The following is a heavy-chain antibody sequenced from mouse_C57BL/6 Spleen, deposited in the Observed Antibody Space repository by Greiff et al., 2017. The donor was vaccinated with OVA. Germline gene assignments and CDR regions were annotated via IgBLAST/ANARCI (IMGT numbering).Heavy chain of an antibody. CDR1: GFSLTSYA. D-gene: IGHD1-1*01. CDR2: IWTGGGT. Sequence: VKLMESGPGLVAPSQSLSITCTVSGFSLTSYAISWVRQPPGEGLEWLGVIWTGGGTNYNSALKSRLSISKDNSKSQVFLKMNSLQTDDTARYYCARNYYGSSWYFDVWGTGTTVTVSS. CDR3: ARNYYGSSWYFDV. V-gene: IGHV2-9-1*01. J-gene: IGHJ1*03.